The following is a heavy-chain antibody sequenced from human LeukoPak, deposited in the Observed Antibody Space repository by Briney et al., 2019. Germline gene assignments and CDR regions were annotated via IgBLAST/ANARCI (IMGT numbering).Heavy chain of an antibody. V-gene: IGHV1-46*01. J-gene: IGHJ4*02. Sequence: ASVKISCKASGYTFTSYYFHWVRQAPGQGLEWMGVINPSPGSTAYAQKFQGKVTMTRDTPTSTVYMELSSLRSEDTAVYFCARGPLNWNQAVIDHWGQGTXXTVSS. D-gene: IGHD1-1*01. CDR3: ARGPLNWNQAVIDH. CDR2: INPSPGST. CDR1: GYTFTSYY.